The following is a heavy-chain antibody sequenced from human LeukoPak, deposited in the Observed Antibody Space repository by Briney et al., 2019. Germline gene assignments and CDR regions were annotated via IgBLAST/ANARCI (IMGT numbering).Heavy chain of an antibody. V-gene: IGHV3-9*01. J-gene: IGHJ4*02. CDR3: AKDQHSSGWYPLNY. D-gene: IGHD6-19*01. Sequence: GGSLRLSCAASGFTFDDYAMHWVRQAPGKGLGWVSGISWNSGSIGYADSVKGRFTISRDNAKNSLYLQMNSLRAEDTALYYCAKDQHSSGWYPLNYWGQGTLVTVSS. CDR1: GFTFDDYA. CDR2: ISWNSGSI.